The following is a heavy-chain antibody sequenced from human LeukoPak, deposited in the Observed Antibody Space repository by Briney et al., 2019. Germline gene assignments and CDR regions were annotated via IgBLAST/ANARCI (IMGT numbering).Heavy chain of an antibody. J-gene: IGHJ5*02. CDR1: GGSVGSSDYY. CDR2: INHSGST. CDR3: ARVSQSLDTGTTAWDWFDP. D-gene: IGHD1-7*01. Sequence: PSETLSLTCTVSGGSVGSSDYYWSWIRQPPGKGLEWIGEINHSGSTNYNPSLKSRVTISVDTSKNQFSLKLSSVTAADTAVYYCARVSQSLDTGTTAWDWFDPWGQGTLVTVSS. V-gene: IGHV4-34*01.